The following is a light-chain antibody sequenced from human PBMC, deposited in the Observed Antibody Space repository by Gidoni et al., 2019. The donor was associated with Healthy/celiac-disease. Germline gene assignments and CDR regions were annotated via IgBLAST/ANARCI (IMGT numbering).Light chain of an antibody. J-gene: IGKJ2*03. CDR1: QSSGSS. Sequence: IVVTESPAFQSMPPKAKVTITCRASQSSGSSLHWYQQKPDQSPSLLIKYASQSFSGVPSRFSGSGSGTDFTITINRLEAEDAATYYCHQSSSLPYSFGQGTKLEIK. CDR3: HQSSSLPYS. V-gene: IGKV6-21*01. CDR2: YAS.